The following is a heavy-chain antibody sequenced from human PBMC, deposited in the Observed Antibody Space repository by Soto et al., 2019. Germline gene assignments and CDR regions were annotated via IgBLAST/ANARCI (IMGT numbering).Heavy chain of an antibody. V-gene: IGHV4-39*01. CDR2: IYYSGDT. D-gene: IGHD4-17*01. CDR3: ARHFMTTVTEYYFDS. CDR1: GGSMSTTVSY. J-gene: IGHJ4*02. Sequence: SETLSLTCPVSGGSMSTTVSYWGWVRQPPGKGLEWIGSIYYSGDTFDSPSLSSRVTTSVDTSKKQFSLRLSSVTAADTAVYYCARHFMTTVTEYYFDSWGQGTLVTVSS.